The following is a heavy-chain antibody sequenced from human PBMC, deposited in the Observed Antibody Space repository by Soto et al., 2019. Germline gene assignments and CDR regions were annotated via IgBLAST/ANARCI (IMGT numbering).Heavy chain of an antibody. Sequence: GASVKVSCKVSGYTLTELSMHWVRQAPGKGLEWMGGFDPEDGETIYAQKFQGRVTMTEDTSTDTAYMELSSLRSEDTAVYYCAKDIIRFGELLPDYWGQXTLVTVSS. CDR1: GYTLTELS. CDR3: AKDIIRFGELLPDY. V-gene: IGHV1-24*01. D-gene: IGHD3-10*01. J-gene: IGHJ4*02. CDR2: FDPEDGET.